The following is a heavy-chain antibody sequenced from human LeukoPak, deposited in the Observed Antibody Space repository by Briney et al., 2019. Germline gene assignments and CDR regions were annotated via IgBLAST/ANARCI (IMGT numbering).Heavy chain of an antibody. CDR3: ARGSYDILTGYYPGFLFDY. D-gene: IGHD3-9*01. CDR1: GFTFSSYA. CDR2: ISYDGSNK. Sequence: GGSLRLSCAASGFTFSSYAMHWVRQAPGMGLEWVVVISYDGSNKYYADSVKGRFTISRDNSKNTLYLQMNSLRAEDTAVYYCARGSYDILTGYYPGFLFDYWGQGTLVTVSS. V-gene: IGHV3-30*04. J-gene: IGHJ4*02.